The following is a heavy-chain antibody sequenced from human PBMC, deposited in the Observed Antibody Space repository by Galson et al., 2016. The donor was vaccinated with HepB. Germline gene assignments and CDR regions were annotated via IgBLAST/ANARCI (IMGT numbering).Heavy chain of an antibody. CDR1: GFSFSLYG. V-gene: IGHV3-33*01. Sequence: SLRLSCAASGFSFSLYGMHWVRQAPGKGLEWVALIWYDGETKYSADSVKGRFTISRDNSDNTLYLHMNSLRAEDTAVYYCARVRGDYGGTYDSWGQGTLVTVSS. D-gene: IGHD4-23*01. CDR2: IWYDGETK. CDR3: ARVRGDYGGTYDS. J-gene: IGHJ4*02.